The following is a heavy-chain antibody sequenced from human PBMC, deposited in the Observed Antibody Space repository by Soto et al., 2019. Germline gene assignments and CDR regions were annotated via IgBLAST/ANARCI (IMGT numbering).Heavy chain of an antibody. J-gene: IGHJ5*02. V-gene: IGHV4-31*03. D-gene: IGHD3-22*01. CDR1: GGSISSGGYY. CDR2: IYYSGST. CDR3: ARASTILSDYYDSSGYAASNWFDP. Sequence: PSETLSLTCTVSGGSISSGGYYFSCIRRHPGNGLELIGYIYYSGSTYYNPSLKSRVTISVDTSKNQFSLKLSSVTAADTAVYYCARASTILSDYYDSSGYAASNWFDPWGQGTLVTVSS.